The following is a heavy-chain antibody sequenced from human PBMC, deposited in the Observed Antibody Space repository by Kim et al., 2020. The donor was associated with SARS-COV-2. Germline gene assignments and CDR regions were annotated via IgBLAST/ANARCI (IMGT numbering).Heavy chain of an antibody. J-gene: IGHJ4*02. Sequence: SETLSLTCSVSGGSISSSSYYWGWIRQPPGKGLEWLGRMYQSGSTYYNASLKSRVTISADTSKNQLSLKLISVTAADTAVNYCASRTLVGEPTNAFDSWGQGTLVTVSS. CDR1: GGSISSSSYY. CDR2: MYQSGST. D-gene: IGHD1-26*01. V-gene: IGHV4-39*01. CDR3: ASRTLVGEPTNAFDS.